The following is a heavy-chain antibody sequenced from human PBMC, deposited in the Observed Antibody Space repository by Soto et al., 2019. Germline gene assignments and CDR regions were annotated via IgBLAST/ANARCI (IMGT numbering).Heavy chain of an antibody. Sequence: QVHLVQSGVEVKTPGASVKVSCQASGYTFFTYDISWVRQAPGQWLEWMGWISTYSGDTKYAQKVQGRVTMTTDTPTPTSDLKLRSLSSDATDVYYCTRHHRPTTSENWFDPWGQGALVTVSS. J-gene: IGHJ5*02. CDR3: TRHHRPTTSENWFDP. CDR2: ISTYSGDT. D-gene: IGHD1-26*01. V-gene: IGHV1-18*01. CDR1: GYTFFTYD.